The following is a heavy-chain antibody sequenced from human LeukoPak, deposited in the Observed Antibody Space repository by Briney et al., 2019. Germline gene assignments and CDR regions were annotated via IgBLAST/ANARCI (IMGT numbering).Heavy chain of an antibody. Sequence: PGGSLRLSCVAPGFTFSTYGMSWVRQAPGKGLEWVSAISGSGGSTYYADSVKGRFTISRDNSKNTLYLQMDSLRAEDTAIYYCAKTYYYDSARAFDIWGQGTLVTVSS. J-gene: IGHJ3*02. V-gene: IGHV3-23*01. CDR1: GFTFSTYG. D-gene: IGHD3-22*01. CDR3: AKTYYYDSARAFDI. CDR2: ISGSGGST.